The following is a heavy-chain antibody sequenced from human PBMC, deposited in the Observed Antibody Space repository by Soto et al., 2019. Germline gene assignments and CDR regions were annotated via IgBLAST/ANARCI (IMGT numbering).Heavy chain of an antibody. V-gene: IGHV1-8*01. Sequence: ASVKVSCKASGYTFTSYDINWVRQATGQGLEWMGWMNPNSGNTGYAQKFQGRVTMTRNTSISTAYMELSSLRSEDTAVYYCARTYNWKYGRYYYYMEVRGKGTTVTVSS. CDR3: ARTYNWKYGRYYYYMEV. CDR2: MNPNSGNT. CDR1: GYTFTSYD. D-gene: IGHD1-7*01. J-gene: IGHJ6*03.